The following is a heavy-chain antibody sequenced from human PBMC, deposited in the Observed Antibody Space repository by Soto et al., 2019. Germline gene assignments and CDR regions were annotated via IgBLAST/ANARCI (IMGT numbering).Heavy chain of an antibody. V-gene: IGHV4-4*02. J-gene: IGHJ4*02. Sequence: QVQLQESGPGLVKPSGTLSLTCAVSGGSISSSNWWTWVRQPPGKGLAWIGEIYHSGSTNYHPSLKRRGTISVDKSQNQFSLKLSSVAAADTAVYYCAGPLVWGQGTLVTVSS. D-gene: IGHD6-13*01. CDR3: AGPLV. CDR1: GGSISSSNW. CDR2: IYHSGST.